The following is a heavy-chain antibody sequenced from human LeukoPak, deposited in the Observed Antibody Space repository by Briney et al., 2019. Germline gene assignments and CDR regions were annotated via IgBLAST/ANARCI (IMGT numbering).Heavy chain of an antibody. CDR2: ISSSSSYI. Sequence: GGSLRLSCAASGFTFSSYSMYWVRQAPGKGLEWVSSISSSSSYIYYADSVKGRFTISRDNAKNSLYLQMNSLRAEDTAVYYCASSHPNSYDSSGYYPGYWGQGTLVTVSS. CDR1: GFTFSSYS. D-gene: IGHD3-22*01. V-gene: IGHV3-21*01. CDR3: ASSHPNSYDSSGYYPGY. J-gene: IGHJ4*02.